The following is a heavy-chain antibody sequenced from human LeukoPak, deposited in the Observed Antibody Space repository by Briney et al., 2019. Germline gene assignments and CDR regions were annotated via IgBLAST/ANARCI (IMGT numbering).Heavy chain of an antibody. D-gene: IGHD6-19*01. V-gene: IGHV3-7*03. CDR2: IKQDGSEK. Sequence: GGSLRLSCAASGFTFSSYWMNWVRQAPGKGLEWVANIKQDGSEKYYVDSVKGRFTISRDNSKNTLYLQMNSLRAEDAAVYYCAKGYSSGWSRPLEDYWGQGTLVTVSS. CDR3: AKGYSSGWSRPLEDY. CDR1: GFTFSSYW. J-gene: IGHJ4*02.